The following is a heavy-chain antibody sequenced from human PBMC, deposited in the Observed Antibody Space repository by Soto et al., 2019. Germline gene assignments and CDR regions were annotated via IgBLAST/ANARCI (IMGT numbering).Heavy chain of an antibody. CDR1: GDSISNLDYF. Sequence: QVQLLESGPGLVKPSQTLSLTCSVSGDSISNLDYFWAWIRQPPGQALEYIGYIYKRSTTYYNPSFESRVAISVDPSKSQFSLNVTSVTAADTAVYFCARGRYCLTGRCFPNWFDSWGQGALVTVSS. V-gene: IGHV4-30-4*01. D-gene: IGHD7-27*01. J-gene: IGHJ5*01. CDR3: ARGRYCLTGRCFPNWFDS. CDR2: IYKRSTT.